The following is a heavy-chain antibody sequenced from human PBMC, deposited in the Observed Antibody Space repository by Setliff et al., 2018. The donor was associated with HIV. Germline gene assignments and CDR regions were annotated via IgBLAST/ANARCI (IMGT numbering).Heavy chain of an antibody. D-gene: IGHD3-16*02. CDR2: IYTSGGT. CDR1: GGSISSGTSY. J-gene: IGHJ4*02. CDR3: ARETYDYVWGTYRYRPRHFDY. Sequence: SETLSLTCTVSGGSISSGTSYWSWIRQPAGKGLEWIGRIYTSGGTNYNPSLKSRVSISVDTSKNRFSLKLSPVTAADTAVYYCARETYDYVWGTYRYRPRHFDYWGQGTLVTVSS. V-gene: IGHV4-61*02.